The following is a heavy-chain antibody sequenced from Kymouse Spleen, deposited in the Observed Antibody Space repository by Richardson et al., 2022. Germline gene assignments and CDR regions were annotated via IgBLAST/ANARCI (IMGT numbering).Heavy chain of an antibody. Sequence: QVQLQQWGAGLLKPSETLSLTCAVYGGSFSGYYWSWIRQPPGKGLEWIGEINHSGSTNYNPSLKSRVTISVDTSKNQFSLKLSSVTAADTAVYYCARITGTFDAFDIWGQGTMVTVSS. V-gene: IGHV4-34*01. CDR1: GGSFSGYY. CDR3: ARITGTFDAFDI. J-gene: IGHJ3*02. CDR2: INHSGST. D-gene: IGHD1-20*01,IGHD1-7*01.